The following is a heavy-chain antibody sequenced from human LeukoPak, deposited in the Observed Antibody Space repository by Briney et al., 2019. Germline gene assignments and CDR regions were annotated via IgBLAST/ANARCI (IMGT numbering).Heavy chain of an antibody. D-gene: IGHD2-2*01. CDR3: AREEGYCSSTSCSAPFDY. CDR2: INPNSGGT. Sequence: ASVKVSCKASGYTFTGYYMHWVRQAPGQGLEWMGWINPNSGGTNYAQKFQGRVTMTRDTSISTAYMVLSRLRSDDTAVYYCAREEGYCSSTSCSAPFDYWGQGTLVTVSS. CDR1: GYTFTGYY. J-gene: IGHJ4*02. V-gene: IGHV1-2*02.